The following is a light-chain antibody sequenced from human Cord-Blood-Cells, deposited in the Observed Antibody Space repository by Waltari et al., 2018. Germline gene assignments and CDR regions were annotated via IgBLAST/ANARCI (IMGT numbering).Light chain of an antibody. CDR1: SSDVGGYNY. Sequence: QSALTQPASVSGSPGQSITISCTGPSSDVGGYNYVSWYQQHPGKAPKLMIYDVSNRPSGVSNRFSGSKSGNTASRTISGLQAEDEADYYCSSYTSSSTLTFGQGTK. J-gene: IGLJ3*02. V-gene: IGLV2-14*01. CDR3: SSYTSSSTLT. CDR2: DVS.